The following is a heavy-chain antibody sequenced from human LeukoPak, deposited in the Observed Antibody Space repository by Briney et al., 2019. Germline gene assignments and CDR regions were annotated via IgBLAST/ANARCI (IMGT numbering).Heavy chain of an antibody. CDR3: ARWAGVTDY. V-gene: IGHV3-7*01. Sequence: GGSLRLSCAAFGFTFENYWMSWVRQAPGKGPEWVAHIKQDGSVEHYLDSVKGRFTISRDNAKSSVILQMTSLRAEDTAVYFCARWAGVTDYWGQGTLVTVSS. CDR2: IKQDGSVE. CDR1: GFTFENYW. J-gene: IGHJ4*02. D-gene: IGHD4-23*01.